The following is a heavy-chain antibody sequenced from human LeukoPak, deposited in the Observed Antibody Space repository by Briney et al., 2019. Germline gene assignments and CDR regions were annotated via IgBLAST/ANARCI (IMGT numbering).Heavy chain of an antibody. CDR1: GFTFSRYW. D-gene: IGHD3-22*01. V-gene: IGHV3-74*01. Sequence: GESLRLSCAASGFTFSRYWIHWVRHAPGKGLEWVSRINPDGSTTTYADSVKGRFTISRDNAKNTVYLQMNSLRAEDTAVYYCAKASVTMIVVATEYFQHWGQGTLVTVS. CDR2: INPDGSTT. J-gene: IGHJ1*01. CDR3: AKASVTMIVVATEYFQH.